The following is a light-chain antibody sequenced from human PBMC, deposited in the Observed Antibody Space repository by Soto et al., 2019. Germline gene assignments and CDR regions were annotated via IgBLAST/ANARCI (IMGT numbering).Light chain of an antibody. J-gene: IGKJ2*03. CDR3: QQYHTFYS. CDR1: QNIGGW. V-gene: IGKV1-5*01. CDR2: DAS. Sequence: DIQMTQSPSTLSASVGDRVTITCRARQNIGGWLAWYQQKPGRAPKLLIYDASSLETGVPSRFSGSGSGAELSLTISNLKHDDFETYYCQQYHTFYSVAQGTKV.